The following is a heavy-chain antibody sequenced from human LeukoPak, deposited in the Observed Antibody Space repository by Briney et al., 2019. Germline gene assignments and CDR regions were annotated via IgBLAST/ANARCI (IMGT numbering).Heavy chain of an antibody. V-gene: IGHV3-53*04. CDR3: ARESGADPYYFDY. D-gene: IGHD3-10*01. CDR1: GFTVSSNY. J-gene: IGHJ4*02. CDR2: PYTDGRT. Sequence: GGSLRLSCAVSGFTVSSNYISWVRQAPGRGLEWLSVPYTDGRTYYADSVKGRFTISRHNSKNTVYLRMNGLRPEDTAVYYCARESGADPYYFDYWGQGTLVTVSS.